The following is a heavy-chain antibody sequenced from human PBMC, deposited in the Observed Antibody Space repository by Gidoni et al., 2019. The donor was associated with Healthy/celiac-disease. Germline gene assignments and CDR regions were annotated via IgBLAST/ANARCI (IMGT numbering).Heavy chain of an antibody. CDR1: GGTFSSYA. J-gene: IGHJ6*03. V-gene: IGHV1-69*01. CDR2: IIPIFGTA. Sequence: QVQLVQSGAEVKKPGSSVKVSCKASGGTFSSYAISWVRQAPGQGLEWMGGIIPIFGTANYAQKFQGRVPITADESTSTAYMELSSLRSEDTAVYYCARDRLRGLPAAIKPGDYYYYDMDVWGKGTTVTVSS. D-gene: IGHD2-2*02. CDR3: ARDRLRGLPAAIKPGDYYYYDMDV.